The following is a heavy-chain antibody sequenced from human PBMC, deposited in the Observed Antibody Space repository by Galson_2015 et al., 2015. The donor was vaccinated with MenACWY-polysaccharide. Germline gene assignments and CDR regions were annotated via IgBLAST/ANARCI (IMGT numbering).Heavy chain of an antibody. V-gene: IGHV4-61*02. CDR1: GASIGSGNYY. CDR2: IHTSGKT. Sequence: QVQLQESGPGLVKPSETLSLTCSVSGASIGSGNYYWSWIRQTAGRGLEWIGRIHTSGKTSYNPSLNSRVTISLDTSRNQFSRGRSSVTAADTAVYYCARDTVGATCDVWGRGTLVTVSS. CDR3: ARDTVGATCDV. J-gene: IGHJ2*01. D-gene: IGHD1-26*01.